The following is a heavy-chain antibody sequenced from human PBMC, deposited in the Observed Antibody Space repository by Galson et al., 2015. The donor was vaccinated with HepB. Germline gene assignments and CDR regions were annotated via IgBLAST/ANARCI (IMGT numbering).Heavy chain of an antibody. CDR3: ARAGYSSSWYGGGYFDY. Sequence: SLRLSCAASGFTVSSNYMSWVRQAPGKGLEWVSVIYSGGSTYYADSVKGRFTISRHNSKNTLYLQMNSLRAEDTAVYYCARAGYSSSWYGGGYFDYWGQGTLVTVSS. J-gene: IGHJ4*02. D-gene: IGHD6-13*01. CDR1: GFTVSSNY. V-gene: IGHV3-53*04. CDR2: IYSGGST.